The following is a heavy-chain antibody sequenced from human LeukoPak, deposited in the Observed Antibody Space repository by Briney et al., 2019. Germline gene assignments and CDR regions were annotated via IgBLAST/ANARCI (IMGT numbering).Heavy chain of an antibody. CDR3: ARGRASIRFLEWLPFDY. V-gene: IGHV4-34*01. J-gene: IGHJ4*02. D-gene: IGHD3-3*01. CDR2: INHSGST. Sequence: NPSETLSLTCAVYGGSFSGYYWSWIRQPPGKGLEWIGEINHSGSTNYNPSLKGRVTISVDTSKNQFSLKLSSVTAADTAVYYCARGRASIRFLEWLPFDYWGQGTLVTVSS. CDR1: GGSFSGYY.